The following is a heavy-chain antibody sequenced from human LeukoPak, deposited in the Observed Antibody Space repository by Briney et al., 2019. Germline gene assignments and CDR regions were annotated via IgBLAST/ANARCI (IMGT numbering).Heavy chain of an antibody. V-gene: IGHV4-34*01. J-gene: IGHJ4*02. CDR1: GGSFSGYY. D-gene: IGHD1-26*01. CDR3: ARTLLVGATADY. CDR2: INHSGST. Sequence: PSETLSLTCAVYGGSFSGYYWSWIRQPPGKGLEWIGEINHSGSTNYNPSLKSRVTISVDTSKNQFSLKLSSVTAADTAVYYCARTLLVGATADYWGQGTLVTVSS.